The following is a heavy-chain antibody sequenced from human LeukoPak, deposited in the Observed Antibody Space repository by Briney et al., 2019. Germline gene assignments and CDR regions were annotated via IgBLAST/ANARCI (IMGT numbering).Heavy chain of an antibody. D-gene: IGHD2-2*01. J-gene: IGHJ4*02. V-gene: IGHV3-49*04. CDR3: TRTPSAAAPFDY. CDR2: IRSKAYGGIP. Sequence: PGGSLRLSCTGSGFTFADYAMSWVRQAPGKGLEWVAFIRSKAYGGIPEYAASVKGRFTISRDDSKNIAYVQMNSLRTEDTDVYYCTRTPSAAAPFDYWGQGSLVTVSS. CDR1: GFTFADYA.